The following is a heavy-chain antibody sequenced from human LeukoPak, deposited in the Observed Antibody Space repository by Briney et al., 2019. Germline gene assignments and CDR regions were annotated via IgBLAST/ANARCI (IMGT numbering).Heavy chain of an antibody. D-gene: IGHD1-20*01. CDR1: GFTVSSNY. CDR3: ARLGNWNDFWFDP. CDR2: IYSGGST. V-gene: IGHV3-66*01. Sequence: GGSLRLSCAASGFTVSSNYMSWVRQAPGEGLEWVSVIYSGGSTYYADSVKGRFTISRDNSKNTLYLQMNSLRAEDTAVYYCARLGNWNDFWFDPWGQGTLVTVSS. J-gene: IGHJ5*02.